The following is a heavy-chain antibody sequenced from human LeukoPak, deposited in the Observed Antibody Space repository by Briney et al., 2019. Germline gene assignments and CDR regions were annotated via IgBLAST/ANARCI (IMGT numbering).Heavy chain of an antibody. V-gene: IGHV4-59*01. J-gene: IGHJ4*02. D-gene: IGHD3-22*01. CDR1: DGSISSYY. CDR2: IYYSGST. CDR3: ARDSSAYYYDT. Sequence: SETLSLTCTVSDGSISSYYWSWIRQPPGKGLEWIGYIYYSGSTNYNPSLKSRVTISVDTSKNQFSLKLSSVTAADTAVYYCARDSSAYYYDTWGQGTLVTVSS.